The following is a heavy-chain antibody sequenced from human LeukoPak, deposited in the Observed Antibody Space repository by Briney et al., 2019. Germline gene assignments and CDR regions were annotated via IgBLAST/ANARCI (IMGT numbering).Heavy chain of an antibody. CDR2: IYHGGST. CDR1: GYSISGGYY. V-gene: IGHV4-38-2*01. J-gene: IGHJ5*01. Sequence: SDTLSLTCAVSGYSISGGYYWGWPRQPPGKGLEWIGSIYHGGSTYSHPSLKSRVTLSVDASRIQFSLRLTSVTAADTAVYYCARLSGIYCDRGSCFNCFDSWGQGTLVTVSS. D-gene: IGHD2-15*01. CDR3: ARLSGIYCDRGSCFNCFDS.